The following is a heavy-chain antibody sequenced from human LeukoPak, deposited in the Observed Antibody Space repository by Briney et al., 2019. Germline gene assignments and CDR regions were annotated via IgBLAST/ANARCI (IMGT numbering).Heavy chain of an antibody. J-gene: IGHJ3*02. CDR2: IYSRGST. V-gene: IGHV4-4*07. CDR1: GGSISSYY. Sequence: PSETLSLTCTVSGGSISSYYWSWIRQPAGKGLEWIGRIYSRGSTNYNPFLQSRVTMSVDTSKNQISLKLNSVTAADTAVYYCARDPMAGTFRAFDIWGQGTMVTVSS. CDR3: ARDPMAGTFRAFDI. D-gene: IGHD6-19*01.